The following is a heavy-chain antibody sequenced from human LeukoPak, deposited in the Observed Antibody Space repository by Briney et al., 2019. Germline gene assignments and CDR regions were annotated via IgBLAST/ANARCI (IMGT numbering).Heavy chain of an antibody. CDR1: GFTFSSYA. CDR2: ISYDGSHQ. J-gene: IGHJ4*02. CDR3: ARGAGGSSWYYFDC. D-gene: IGHD6-13*01. Sequence: GGSLRLSCAASGFTFSSYAMHWVRQAPGKGLEWLALISYDGSHQYYAYSVKGRFTISRDNSKTTLYLQMNRLRADDTAVYYCARGAGGSSWYYFDCWGQGTLVTVSS. V-gene: IGHV3-30*01.